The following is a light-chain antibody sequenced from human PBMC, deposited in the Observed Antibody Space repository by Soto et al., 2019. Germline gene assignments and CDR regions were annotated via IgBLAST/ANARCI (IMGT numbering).Light chain of an antibody. J-gene: IGKJ1*01. Sequence: IQMTQSPSSLSASVGDRVTITCRASQGISNYLAWYQQKPGKVPKLLIYAASTLQSGVPSRFSGSGSGTDFTLTISSLQPEDVATYYCQRYNSASTFGQGTKVEIK. CDR3: QRYNSAST. CDR1: QGISNY. V-gene: IGKV1-27*01. CDR2: AAS.